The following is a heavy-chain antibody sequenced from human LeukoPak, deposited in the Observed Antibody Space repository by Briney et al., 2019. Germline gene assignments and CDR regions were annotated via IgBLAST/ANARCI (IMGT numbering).Heavy chain of an antibody. J-gene: IGHJ4*02. Sequence: ASVKVSCKASGHTFTGYYMHWVRQAPGQGLEWMGWINPNSGGTNYAQKFQGRVTMTRDTSISTAYMEVSSLRSDDTAVYYCARVPLVTGSGWNFDYWGQGTLVTVSS. CDR1: GHTFTGYY. CDR2: INPNSGGT. V-gene: IGHV1-2*02. CDR3: ARVPLVTGSGWNFDY. D-gene: IGHD6-19*01.